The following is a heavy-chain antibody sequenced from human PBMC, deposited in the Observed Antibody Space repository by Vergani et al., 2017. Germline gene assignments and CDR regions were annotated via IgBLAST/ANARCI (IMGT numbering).Heavy chain of an antibody. CDR1: GGSFNSGSYY. D-gene: IGHD3-10*01. J-gene: IGHJ6*02. CDR3: ARLGGGDGSGSYSYYYGMDV. Sequence: QVQLQESGPGLVKPSQTLSLTCTVSGGSFNSGSYYWGWIRQPPGKGLEWIGSIYYSGSTYYNPSLKSRVTISVDTSKNQFSLKLSSVTAADTAVYYCARLGGGDGSGSYSYYYGMDVWGQGTTVTVSS. CDR2: IYYSGST. V-gene: IGHV4-39*01.